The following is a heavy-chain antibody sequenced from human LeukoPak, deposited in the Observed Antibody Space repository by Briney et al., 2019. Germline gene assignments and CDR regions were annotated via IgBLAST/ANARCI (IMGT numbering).Heavy chain of an antibody. V-gene: IGHV1-18*01. Sequence: ASVKVSCKASGYTFTSYGISWVRQAPGQGLEWMGWISAYNGNTNYAQRLQGRVTMTTDTSTSTAYMELRSLRSDDTAVYYCASDPSYGSGSYYIFDPWGQGTLVTVSS. CDR1: GYTFTSYG. CDR2: ISAYNGNT. CDR3: ASDPSYGSGSYYIFDP. J-gene: IGHJ5*02. D-gene: IGHD3-10*01.